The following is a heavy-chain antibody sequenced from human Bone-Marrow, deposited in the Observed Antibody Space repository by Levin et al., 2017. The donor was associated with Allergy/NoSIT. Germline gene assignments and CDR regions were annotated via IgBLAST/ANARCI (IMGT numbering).Heavy chain of an antibody. D-gene: IGHD6-19*01. V-gene: IGHV3-21*01. CDR3: ARDYEPPYSIFGAYPTYSSGWYGIDY. J-gene: IGHJ4*02. Sequence: AGGSLRLSCAASGFTFSSYSMNWVRQAPGKGLEWVSSISSSSSYIYYADSVKGRFTISRDNAKNSLYLQMNSLRAEDTAVYYCARDYEPPYSIFGAYPTYSSGWYGIDYWGQGTLVTVSS. CDR1: GFTFSSYS. CDR2: ISSSSSYI.